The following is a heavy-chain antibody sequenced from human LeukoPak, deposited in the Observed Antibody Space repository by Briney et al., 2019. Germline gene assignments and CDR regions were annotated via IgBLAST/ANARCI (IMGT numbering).Heavy chain of an antibody. Sequence: SETLSLTCTVSGGSISSYYWSWIRQPPGKGLEWIGYIYYSESTNYNPSLKSRVTISVDTSKNQFSLKLSSVTAADTAVYYCARGGAGFSIAAAADFDYWGQGTLVTVSS. D-gene: IGHD6-13*01. V-gene: IGHV4-59*12. CDR1: GGSISSYY. J-gene: IGHJ4*02. CDR3: ARGGAGFSIAAAADFDY. CDR2: IYYSEST.